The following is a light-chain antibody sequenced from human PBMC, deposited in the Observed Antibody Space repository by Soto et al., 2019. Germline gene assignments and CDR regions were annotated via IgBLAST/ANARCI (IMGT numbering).Light chain of an antibody. CDR2: EVN. CDR3: CSYAGSTTWV. V-gene: IGLV2-23*02. J-gene: IGLJ3*02. CDR1: SSDVGSHDL. Sequence: QSALTQPASVSGSPGQSITISCTGTSSDVGSHDLVSWYQQHPGKAPKLIIYEVNERPSGISNRFSGSKSGNTASLTISGLQAEDEADYYCCSYAGSTTWVLGGGTKLTVL.